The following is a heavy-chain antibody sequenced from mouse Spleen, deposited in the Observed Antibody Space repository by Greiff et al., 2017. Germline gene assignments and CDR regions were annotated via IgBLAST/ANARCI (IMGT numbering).Heavy chain of an antibody. D-gene: IGHD1-1*01. Sequence: EVQLQESGPELVKPGASVKIPCKASGYTFTDYNMDWVKQSHGKSLEWIGDINPNNGGTIYNQKFKGKATLTVDKSSSTAYMELRSLTSEDTAVYYCARRGVVAPRWYFDVWGAGTTVTVSS. CDR3: ARRGVVAPRWYFDV. J-gene: IGHJ1*01. CDR2: INPNNGGT. V-gene: IGHV1-18*01. CDR1: GYTFTDYN.